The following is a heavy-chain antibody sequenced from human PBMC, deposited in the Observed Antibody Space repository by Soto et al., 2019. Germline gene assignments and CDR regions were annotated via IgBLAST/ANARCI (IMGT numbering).Heavy chain of an antibody. D-gene: IGHD2-15*01. CDR1: GFAFNKFG. Sequence: QVQLVESGGGVVQPGTSLRLSCEASGFAFNKFGMHWVRQAPGKGLEWVAFISYDGSYQYYADSVQGRLTITRDNSMNTLNMQLHSLRREDTAVYYCAKGGEVVGVLGDHRGQGTLVTVSS. CDR2: ISYDGSYQ. J-gene: IGHJ4*02. CDR3: AKGGEVVGVLGDH. V-gene: IGHV3-30*18.